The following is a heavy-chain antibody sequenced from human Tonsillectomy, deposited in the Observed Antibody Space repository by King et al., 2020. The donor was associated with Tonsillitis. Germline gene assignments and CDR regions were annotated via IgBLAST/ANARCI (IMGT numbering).Heavy chain of an antibody. CDR1: GLSSYW. V-gene: IGHV3-74*01. Sequence: VQLVESGGGLVQPGGSLRLSCAASGLSSYWLHWVRQAPGKGLVWVSRINPEETTTNYADSVKGRFTISRDNTKNTVYLQMNSLRGEDTALYYCAADFTGYYDAWGQGTMVTVSS. D-gene: IGHD3-9*01. J-gene: IGHJ3*01. CDR2: INPEETTT. CDR3: AADFTGYYDA.